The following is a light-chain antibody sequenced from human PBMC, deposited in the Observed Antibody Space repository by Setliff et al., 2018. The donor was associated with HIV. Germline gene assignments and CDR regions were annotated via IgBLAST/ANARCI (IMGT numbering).Light chain of an antibody. CDR3: SSYGGNNNLV. CDR2: EVS. V-gene: IGLV2-8*01. Sequence: QSVLTQPPSASGSPGESVTISCTGTSSDVGGYKYVSWYQQHPGNPPKLMIYEVSKRPSGVPDRFSGSKSGNTASLTVSGLQAEDEADYYCSSYGGNNNLVFGGGT. J-gene: IGLJ3*02. CDR1: SSDVGGYKY.